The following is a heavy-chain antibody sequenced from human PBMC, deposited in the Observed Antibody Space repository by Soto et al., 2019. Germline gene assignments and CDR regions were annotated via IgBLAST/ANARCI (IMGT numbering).Heavy chain of an antibody. J-gene: IGHJ4*02. CDR1: GGTFSSYA. V-gene: IGHV1-69*13. CDR2: IIPIFGTA. CDR3: ANTHSSTTPSATLDY. Sequence: GASVKVSCKASGGTFSSYAISWVRQAPGQGLEWMGGIIPIFGTANYAQKFQGRVTITADESTSTAYMELSSLRSEDTAVYYCANTHSSTTPSATLDYWGQGTLVTVSS. D-gene: IGHD4-17*01.